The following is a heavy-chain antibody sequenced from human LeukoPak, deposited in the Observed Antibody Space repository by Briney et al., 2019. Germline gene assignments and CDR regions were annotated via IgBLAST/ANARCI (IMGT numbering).Heavy chain of an antibody. J-gene: IGHJ6*02. V-gene: IGHV3-48*03. CDR2: ITSSGGII. D-gene: IGHD3-10*01. CDR1: GFPFNKLA. CDR3: ASTGGYGSGTYDYYYFGMDV. Sequence: GSLRLSCAASGFPFNKLAMYWVRQATGKGMDWVAYITSSGGIIYYADSVKGRFTISRDNAKNSLYLQMNSLRAEDTAVYYCASTGGYGSGTYDYYYFGMDVWGQGTTVTVSS.